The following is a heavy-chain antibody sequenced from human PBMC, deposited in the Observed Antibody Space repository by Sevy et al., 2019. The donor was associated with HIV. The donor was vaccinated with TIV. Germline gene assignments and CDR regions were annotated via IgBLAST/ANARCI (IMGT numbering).Heavy chain of an antibody. CDR1: GFTFSNYG. J-gene: IGHJ4*02. Sequence: GGYLRLSCSASGFTFSNYGMHWARQAPGKGLEWVAVIWNDGSNKYYADSVKGRFTISRDNSKNTQYLQMNSLRVEDTAVYFCARGSDFNDRSAKRDFDYWGQGTLVTVSS. CDR3: ARGSDFNDRSAKRDFDY. CDR2: IWNDGSNK. V-gene: IGHV3-33*01. D-gene: IGHD3-22*01.